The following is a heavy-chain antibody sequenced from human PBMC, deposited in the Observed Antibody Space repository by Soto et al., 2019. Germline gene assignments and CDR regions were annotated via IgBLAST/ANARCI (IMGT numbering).Heavy chain of an antibody. CDR1: GFTFSSYG. CDR3: AKGDGGPMLVVVPAAMLDY. V-gene: IGHV3-30*18. CDR2: ISYDGSNK. J-gene: IGHJ4*02. D-gene: IGHD2-2*01. Sequence: GGSLRLSCAASGFTFSSYGMHWVRQAPGKGLEWVAVISYDGSNKYYADSVKGRFTISRDNSKNTLYLQMNSLRAEDTAVYYCAKGDGGPMLVVVPAAMLDYWGQGTLVTVSS.